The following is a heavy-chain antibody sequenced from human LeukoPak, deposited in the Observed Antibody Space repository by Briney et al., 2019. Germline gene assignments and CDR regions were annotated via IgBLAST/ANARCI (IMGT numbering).Heavy chain of an antibody. CDR1: GGTFSSCA. J-gene: IGHJ4*02. CDR3: ARAGYCSGGSCYYTDY. D-gene: IGHD2-15*01. V-gene: IGHV1-69*05. CDR2: IIPIFGTA. Sequence: GASVKVSCKASGGTFSSCAISWVRQAPGQGLEWMGRIIPIFGTANYAQKFQGRVTITTDESTSTAYMELSSLRSEDTAVYYCARAGYCSGGSCYYTDYWGQGTLVTVSS.